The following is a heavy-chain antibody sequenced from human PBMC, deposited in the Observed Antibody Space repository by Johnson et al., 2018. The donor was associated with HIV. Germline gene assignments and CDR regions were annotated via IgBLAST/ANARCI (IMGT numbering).Heavy chain of an antibody. V-gene: IGHV3-30*02. D-gene: IGHD2-8*02. Sequence: QVQLVESGGGLVQPGGSLRLSCAASGFTFSSYGMYWVRQAPGKGLECVAFIRYDGSNKYYADSVKGRFTISRDNSKNTLYLQMNSLRAEDTAVYYCAKSGLFVLVVYAPDVFDIWCQGTMVTVSS. CDR3: AKSGLFVLVVYAPDVFDI. J-gene: IGHJ3*02. CDR2: IRYDGSNK. CDR1: GFTFSSYG.